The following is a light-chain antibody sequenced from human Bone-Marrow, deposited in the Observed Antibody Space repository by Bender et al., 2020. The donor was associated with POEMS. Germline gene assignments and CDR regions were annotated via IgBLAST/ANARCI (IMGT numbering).Light chain of an antibody. CDR2: GVT. Sequence: QSALTQTRSVSGSPGQSVTISCTGTSSDIGIYNLVSWYQQLPGKPPKLMIYGVTNRPSGVSNRFSGSKSGNTASLTISGLQAEDEADYYCSSFRSSSPSPIFGGGTKLTVL. CDR1: SSDIGIYNL. J-gene: IGLJ2*01. V-gene: IGLV2-14*02. CDR3: SSFRSSSPSPI.